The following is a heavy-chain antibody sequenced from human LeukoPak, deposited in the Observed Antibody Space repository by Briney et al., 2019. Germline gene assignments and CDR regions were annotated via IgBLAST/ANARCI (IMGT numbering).Heavy chain of an antibody. CDR1: GFTFSSYS. CDR2: ISSSSSYI. CDR3: ATHCSGGSCYPQAFDY. J-gene: IGHJ4*02. V-gene: IGHV3-21*01. D-gene: IGHD2-15*01. Sequence: GGSLRLSCAASGFTFSSYSMNWVRQAPGKGLGWVSSISSSSSYIYYADSVKGRFTISRDNAKNSLYLQMNSLRAEDTAVYYCATHCSGGSCYPQAFDYWGQGTLVTVSS.